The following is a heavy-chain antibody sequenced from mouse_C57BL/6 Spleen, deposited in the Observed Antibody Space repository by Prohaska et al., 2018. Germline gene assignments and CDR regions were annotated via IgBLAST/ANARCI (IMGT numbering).Heavy chain of an antibody. Sequence: KSKATLTVDKSSSTAYMQLSSLTSEDSAVYFCARGSSFAYWGQGTLVTVSA. CDR3: ARGSSFAY. J-gene: IGHJ3*01. V-gene: IGHV1-64*01. D-gene: IGHD1-1*01.